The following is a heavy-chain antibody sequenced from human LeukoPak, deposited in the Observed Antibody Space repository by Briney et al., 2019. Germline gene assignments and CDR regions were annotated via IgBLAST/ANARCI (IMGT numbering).Heavy chain of an antibody. CDR3: ARQLITYNWFDP. Sequence: ASVKVSCKASGYTFTGYYMHRVRQAPGQGLEWMGRINPNSGGTNYAQKFQGRVTMTRDTSISTAYMELSRLRSDDTAVYYCARQLITYNWFDPWGQGTLVTVSS. J-gene: IGHJ5*02. V-gene: IGHV1-2*06. CDR2: INPNSGGT. D-gene: IGHD3-10*01. CDR1: GYTFTGYY.